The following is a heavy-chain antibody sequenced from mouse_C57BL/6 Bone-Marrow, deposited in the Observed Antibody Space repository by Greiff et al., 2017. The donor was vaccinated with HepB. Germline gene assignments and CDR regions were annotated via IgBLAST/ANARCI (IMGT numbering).Heavy chain of an antibody. D-gene: IGHD1-1*01. CDR2: IDPSDSYT. V-gene: IGHV1-69*01. CDR1: GYTFTSYW. CDR3: ARSYYYGSHFDY. Sequence: QVQLKQPGAELVMPGASVKLSCKASGYTFTSYWMHWVKQRPGQGLEWIGEIDPSDSYTNYNQKFKGKSTLTVDKSSSTAYMQLSSLTSEDSAVYYCARSYYYGSHFDYWGQGTTLTVSS. J-gene: IGHJ2*01.